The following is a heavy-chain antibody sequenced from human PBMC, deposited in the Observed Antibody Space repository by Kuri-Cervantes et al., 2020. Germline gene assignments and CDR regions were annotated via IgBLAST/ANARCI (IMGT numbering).Heavy chain of an antibody. CDR1: GFTFSSYS. J-gene: IGHJ4*02. V-gene: IGHV3-20*04. CDR3: ARDSSGYYYVRSPGGLDY. Sequence: GESLKISCAASGFTFSSYSMNWVRQAPGKGLEWVSSINWNGGSTGYADSVKGRFTISRDNAKNSLCLQMNSLRAEDTAVYYRARDSSGYYYVRSPGGLDYWGQGTLVTVSS. D-gene: IGHD3-22*01. CDR2: INWNGGST.